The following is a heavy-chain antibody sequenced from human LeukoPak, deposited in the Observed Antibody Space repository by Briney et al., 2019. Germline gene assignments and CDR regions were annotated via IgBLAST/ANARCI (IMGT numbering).Heavy chain of an antibody. CDR1: GGSISRYY. D-gene: IGHD5-12*01. Sequence: PSETLSLTCTVSGGSISRYYWSWIRQHPGKGPEWIGYISYSGNTYYNPSLKSRAAISVDTPKNQFSLKLSSTTAADTAVYYCARAPVATPSEFDYWGQGTLVTVSS. V-gene: IGHV4-59*06. CDR3: ARAPVATPSEFDY. CDR2: ISYSGNT. J-gene: IGHJ4*02.